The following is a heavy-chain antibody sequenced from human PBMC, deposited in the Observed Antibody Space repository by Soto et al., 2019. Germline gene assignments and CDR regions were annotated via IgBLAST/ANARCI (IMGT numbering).Heavy chain of an antibody. CDR3: AKGRAVAGLIDLDY. CDR1: GFTFSSYG. CDR2: ISYDGSNK. D-gene: IGHD6-19*01. V-gene: IGHV3-30*18. J-gene: IGHJ4*02. Sequence: GGSLRLSCAASGFTFSSYGMHWVRQAPGKGLEWVAVISYDGSNKYYADSVKGRFTISRDNSKNTLYLQMNSLRAEDTAVYYCAKGRAVAGLIDLDYWGQGTLVTVSS.